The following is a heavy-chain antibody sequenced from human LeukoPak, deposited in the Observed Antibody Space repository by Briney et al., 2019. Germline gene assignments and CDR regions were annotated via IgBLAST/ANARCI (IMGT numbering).Heavy chain of an antibody. D-gene: IGHD2-21*01. V-gene: IGHV4-31*03. CDR2: IYYSGST. CDR3: AGRGASILWWSHYYFDY. Sequence: SETLSLTCTVSGGSISSGGYYWSWIRQHPGKGLEWIGYIYYSGSTYYNPSLKSRVTISVDTSKNQFSLKLSSVTAADTAMYYCAGRGASILWWSHYYFDYWGQGTLVTVSS. CDR1: GGSISSGGYY. J-gene: IGHJ4*02.